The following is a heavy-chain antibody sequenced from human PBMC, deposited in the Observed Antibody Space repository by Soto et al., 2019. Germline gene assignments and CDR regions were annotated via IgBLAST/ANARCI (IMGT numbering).Heavy chain of an antibody. CDR2: IRSKANSYAT. Sequence: GGSLRLSCAASGFTFSGSAMHWVRQASGKGLEWVGRIRSKANSYATAYAASVKGRFTISRDDSKNTAYLQMNSLKTEDTAVYYCTNILDTAMVTQVAHFDYWGQGTLVTVSS. D-gene: IGHD5-18*01. CDR3: TNILDTAMVTQVAHFDY. CDR1: GFTFSGSA. J-gene: IGHJ4*02. V-gene: IGHV3-73*01.